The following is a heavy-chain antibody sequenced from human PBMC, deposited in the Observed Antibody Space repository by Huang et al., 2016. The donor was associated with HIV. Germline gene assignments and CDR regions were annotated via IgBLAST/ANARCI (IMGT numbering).Heavy chain of an antibody. V-gene: IGHV1-24*01. Sequence: QVQLVQSGAEVKKHGASVKVSCKVSGYTLTELSIHWVRQAPGKGLEWMGGFAPEHGETIYAQNFQGRVTMTEDTSTDTAYMELHSLRPEDTAMYYCAAGYDTYYDIWGQGTMVIASS. CDR2: FAPEHGET. D-gene: IGHD2-21*01. CDR1: GYTLTELS. J-gene: IGHJ3*02. CDR3: AAGYDTYYDI.